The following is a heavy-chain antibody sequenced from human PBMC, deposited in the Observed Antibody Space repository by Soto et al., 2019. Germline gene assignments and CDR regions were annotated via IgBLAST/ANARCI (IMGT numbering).Heavy chain of an antibody. J-gene: IGHJ4*02. D-gene: IGHD3-3*01. Sequence: QITLKESGPTLVKPTQTLTLTCTFSGFSLSTSGVGVGWIRQPPGKALEWLALIYWNDDKRYSPSLKSRLTITNDTSKNQVVLTMTNMDPVDTATYYCAHSVTIFGVVIIEYYFDYWGQGTLVTVSS. CDR3: AHSVTIFGVVIIEYYFDY. CDR2: IYWNDDK. CDR1: GFSLSTSGVG. V-gene: IGHV2-5*01.